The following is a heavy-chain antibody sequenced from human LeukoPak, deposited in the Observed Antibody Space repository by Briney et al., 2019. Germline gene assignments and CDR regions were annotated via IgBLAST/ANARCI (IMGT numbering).Heavy chain of an antibody. CDR1: GGSFSGYY. V-gene: IGHV4-34*01. J-gene: IGHJ6*02. CDR3: ASGGVRTVVNPYYYYYGMDV. Sequence: SETLSLTCAVYGGSFSGYYWSWIRQPPGKGLEWIGEINHSGSTNYNPSLKSRVTISVDTSKNQFSLKLSSVTAEDTAVYYCASGGVRTVVNPYYYYYGMDVWGQGTTITVSS. CDR2: INHSGST. D-gene: IGHD4-23*01.